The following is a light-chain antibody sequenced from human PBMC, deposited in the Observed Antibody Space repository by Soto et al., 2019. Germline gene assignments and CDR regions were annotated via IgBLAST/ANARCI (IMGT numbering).Light chain of an antibody. Sequence: EVVLTQSPGTLSLSPGERATLSCRASQSVSNNYLAWYQQKPAQAPRLLIFGSSDRATGIPDRFSGSGSGTDFTLTISRLESEDFAIYYCQQYGGSPPYTFGQGTRLEIK. CDR1: QSVSNNY. CDR2: GSS. CDR3: QQYGGSPPYT. J-gene: IGKJ2*01. V-gene: IGKV3-20*01.